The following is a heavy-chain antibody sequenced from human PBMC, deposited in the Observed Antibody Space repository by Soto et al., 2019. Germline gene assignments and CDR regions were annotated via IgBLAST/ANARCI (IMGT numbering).Heavy chain of an antibody. CDR3: ARLRPSGTSDY. V-gene: IGHV4-31*03. D-gene: IGHD1-26*01. CDR2: IYYSGST. CDR1: GGSISSGGYY. J-gene: IGHJ4*02. Sequence: SETLSLTCTVSGGSISSGGYYWSWIRQHPGKGLEWIGYIYYSGSTYYNPSLKSRVTISVDTSKNQFSLKLSSVTAADTAIYYCARLRPSGTSDYWGQGNLVTVS.